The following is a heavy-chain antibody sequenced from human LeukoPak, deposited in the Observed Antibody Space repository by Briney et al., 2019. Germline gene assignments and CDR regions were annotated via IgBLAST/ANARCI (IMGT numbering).Heavy chain of an antibody. CDR3: TRDRSALDT. J-gene: IGHJ3*02. CDR1: GASISSYF. CDR2: ISNIGST. V-gene: IGHV4-59*01. Sequence: SETLSLTCSVSGASISSYFWTWIRQSPGKGLEWIGYISNIGSTNYNSSLKSRVTISGDTSKNQFSLKLSSVTAADTAVYYCTRDRSALDTWGQGTMVTVSS.